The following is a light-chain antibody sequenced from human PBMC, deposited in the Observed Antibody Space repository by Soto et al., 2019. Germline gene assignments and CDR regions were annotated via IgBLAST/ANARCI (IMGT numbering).Light chain of an antibody. CDR3: QTWGTGFRV. CDR2: LNSAGRH. CDR1: SGHSTYA. J-gene: IGLJ3*02. V-gene: IGLV4-69*01. Sequence: QLVLTQSPSASASLGASVKLTCTLSSGHSTYAIAWLQQQPEKGPRYLMNLNSAGRHTKGDGIPDRFSGSSSGAERYLTISSLQSEDEADYYCQTWGTGFRVFGGGTKVTVL.